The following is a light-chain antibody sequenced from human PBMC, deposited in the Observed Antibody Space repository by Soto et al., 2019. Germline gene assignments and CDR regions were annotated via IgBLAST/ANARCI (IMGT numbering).Light chain of an antibody. J-gene: IGKJ1*01. CDR3: QSYRNFSWT. V-gene: IGKV1-5*01. CDR1: QSVSAW. Sequence: DIQMTQSPSILSASVGDTVTITCRASQSVSAWLAWYQQKPGKAPKFLMYDVSSLESGVPSRFSGSGSGTEFTLTIDSLQPDDFATYYCQSYRNFSWTFGQGTKVEFK. CDR2: DVS.